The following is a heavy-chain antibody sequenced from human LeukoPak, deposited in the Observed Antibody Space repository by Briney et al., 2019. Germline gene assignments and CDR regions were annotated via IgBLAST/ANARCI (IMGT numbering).Heavy chain of an antibody. Sequence: SVKVSCKASGGTFSSYAISWVRQAPGQGLEWMGGIIPIFGTANYAQKFQGRVTITADKSTSTAYMELSSLRSEDTAVYYCARGEYSYGYGIWRYYYYMDVWGKGTTVTVSS. J-gene: IGHJ6*03. V-gene: IGHV1-69*06. CDR1: GGTFSSYA. CDR3: ARGEYSYGYGIWRYYYYMDV. CDR2: IIPIFGTA. D-gene: IGHD5-18*01.